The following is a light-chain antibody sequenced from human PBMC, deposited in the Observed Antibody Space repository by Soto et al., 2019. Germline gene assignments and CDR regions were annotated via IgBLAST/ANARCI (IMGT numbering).Light chain of an antibody. CDR3: QQYNNWPPDRT. CDR1: QSVGSN. Sequence: EIVMTQSPATLSVSPGERATLSCRASQSVGSNSAWYQQKPGQAPRLLIYGASTRAPGIPARFSGSGSGTEFTLTISSLQSEDFAIYFCQQYNNWPPDRTFGQGTKVEIK. CDR2: GAS. J-gene: IGKJ1*01. V-gene: IGKV3-15*01.